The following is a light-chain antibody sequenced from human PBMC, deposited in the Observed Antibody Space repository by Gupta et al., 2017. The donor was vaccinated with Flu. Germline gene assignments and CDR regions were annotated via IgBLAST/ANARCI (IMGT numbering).Light chain of an antibody. Sequence: EIVLTQSPGTLSLSPGERATLSCRASQSVSTSYLAWYQQNPGQAPRLLIYATSNRATGIPDRFSGSGSGTDFALTISRLEPEDFAVYYCQQYGSSSYSFGQGTKVEIK. J-gene: IGKJ2*03. V-gene: IGKV3-20*01. CDR1: QSVSTSY. CDR2: ATS. CDR3: QQYGSSSYS.